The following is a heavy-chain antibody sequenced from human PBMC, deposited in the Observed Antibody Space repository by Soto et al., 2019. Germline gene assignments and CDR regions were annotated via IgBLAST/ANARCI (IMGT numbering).Heavy chain of an antibody. CDR1: GFTFSSYA. D-gene: IGHD5-12*01. Sequence: EVQLLESGGGLVQPGGSLRLSCAASGFTFSSYAMSWVRQAPGKGLEWVSAISGSGGSTYYADSVKGRFTISRDNSKNTLYLQMNSLRAEDTAVYYCAKDGLREMATIATNGEKRNYFDYWGQGTLVTVSS. CDR3: AKDGLREMATIATNGEKRNYFDY. V-gene: IGHV3-23*01. J-gene: IGHJ4*02. CDR2: ISGSGGST.